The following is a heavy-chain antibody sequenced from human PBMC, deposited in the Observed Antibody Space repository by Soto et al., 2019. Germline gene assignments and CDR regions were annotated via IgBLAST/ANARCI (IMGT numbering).Heavy chain of an antibody. J-gene: IGHJ6*02. CDR3: GRGPSPRAPAGGTPYYYAMDV. D-gene: IGHD6-13*01. Sequence: ASVKVSCKASGYDFTAYDINWVRQASGQGLEWMGWMNPINGATGSARRFQGRVSMTRNTATGTAYLELASLRSDDSAVYYCGRGPSPRAPAGGTPYYYAMDVWGQGTTVTVSS. CDR2: MNPINGAT. CDR1: GYDFTAYD. V-gene: IGHV1-8*02.